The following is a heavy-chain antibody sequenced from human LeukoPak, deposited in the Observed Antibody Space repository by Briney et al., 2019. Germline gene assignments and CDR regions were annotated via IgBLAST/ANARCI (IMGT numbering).Heavy chain of an antibody. Sequence: GGSLRLSCAASGFTFSSYAMSWVRQAPGKGLEWVAVIWYDGSNKYYADSVKGRFTISRDNSKNTLYLQMNSLRAEDTAVYYCARQLPNYYGMDVWGKGTTVTVSS. CDR1: GFTFSSYA. D-gene: IGHD1-26*01. CDR2: IWYDGSNK. V-gene: IGHV3-33*08. CDR3: ARQLPNYYGMDV. J-gene: IGHJ6*04.